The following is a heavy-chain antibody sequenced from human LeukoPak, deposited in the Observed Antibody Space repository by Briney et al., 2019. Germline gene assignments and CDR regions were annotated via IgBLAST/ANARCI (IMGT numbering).Heavy chain of an antibody. CDR1: SGSISSHY. D-gene: IGHD4-11*01. CDR3: ARELSVTTDSYYYYYYMDV. V-gene: IGHV4-59*11. Sequence: SETLSLTCTVSSGSISSHYWSWIRQPPGKGLEWIGYIYYSGSTNYNPSLKSRVTISVDTSKNQFSLKLSSVTAADTTVYYCARELSVTTDSYYYYYYMDVWGKGTTVTVSS. CDR2: IYYSGST. J-gene: IGHJ6*03.